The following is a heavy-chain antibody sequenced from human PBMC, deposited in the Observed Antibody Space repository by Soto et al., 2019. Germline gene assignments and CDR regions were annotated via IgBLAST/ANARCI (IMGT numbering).Heavy chain of an antibody. Sequence: SETLSLTCTVSGGSISSSSFHWGWIRQPPGKGLEWIGSIYYSGSTYYSPSLKSRVTISVDTSKNQFSLKLSSVTAADTAVYYCARRERAAGADWWFDPWGQGTLIT. V-gene: IGHV4-39*01. D-gene: IGHD2-21*02. J-gene: IGHJ5*02. CDR3: ARRERAAGADWWFDP. CDR1: GGSISSSSFH. CDR2: IYYSGST.